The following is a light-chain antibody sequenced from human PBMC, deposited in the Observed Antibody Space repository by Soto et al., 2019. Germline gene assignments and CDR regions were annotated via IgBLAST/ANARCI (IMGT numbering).Light chain of an antibody. CDR3: QQRSNWPPIT. V-gene: IGKV3-11*01. Sequence: IVLTRFPATLPSSPDDRVTLSCRASQYINTRLARYPHRPGQAPRLLIYDASNRATGIPARFRGSGSGTDFPLTIRSLEPEDFAVYYCQQRSNWPPITLGQGTRLEIK. J-gene: IGKJ5*01. CDR1: QYINTR. CDR2: DAS.